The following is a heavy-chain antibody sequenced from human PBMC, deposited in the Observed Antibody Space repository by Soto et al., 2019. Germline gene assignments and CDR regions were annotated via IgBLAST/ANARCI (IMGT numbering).Heavy chain of an antibody. J-gene: IGHJ4*02. V-gene: IGHV3-73*01. Sequence: EVQLVESGGGLVQPGGSLKLSCAASGFTFSGSAMHWVRQASGKGLEWVGRIRSKANSYATAYAASVKGRFTISRDDSKNTAYLQMNSLKTEDTAVYYCTRLTNSGSCYADYWGQGTLVTVSS. CDR1: GFTFSGSA. D-gene: IGHD1-26*01. CDR3: TRLTNSGSCYADY. CDR2: IRSKANSYAT.